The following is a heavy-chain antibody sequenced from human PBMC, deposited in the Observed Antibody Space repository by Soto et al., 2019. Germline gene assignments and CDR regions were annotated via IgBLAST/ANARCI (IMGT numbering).Heavy chain of an antibody. Sequence: EVQLVESGGGLVQPGGSLRLSCAASGFTFSTYWMNWVRQAPGKGLEWVANIKEDGSEAYYVDSVKGRFTISRVNAKNSLYLDMNSLRGEDTAAYYCARDWGAPGRGSALGYYYHFGMDVWGQGTTVTVPS. J-gene: IGHJ6*02. V-gene: IGHV3-7*05. CDR2: IKEDGSEA. CDR3: ARDWGAPGRGSALGYYYHFGMDV. D-gene: IGHD3-16*01. CDR1: GFTFSTYW.